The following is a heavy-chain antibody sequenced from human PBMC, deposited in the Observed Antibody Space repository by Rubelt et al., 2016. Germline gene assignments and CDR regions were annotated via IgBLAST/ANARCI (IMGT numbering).Heavy chain of an antibody. J-gene: IGHJ2*01. V-gene: IGHV3-30*04. CDR1: GFTFSSYA. CDR2: ISYDGSNK. D-gene: IGHD3-3*01. Sequence: QVQLVESGGGVVQPGRSLRLSCAASGFTFSSYAMHWVRQAPGKGLEWVAVISYDGSNKDYADSVKGGFTISRDNAKNTLYLQMNSLRAEDTAVYYCARAFGWYFDLWGRGTLVTVSS. CDR3: ARAFGWYFDL.